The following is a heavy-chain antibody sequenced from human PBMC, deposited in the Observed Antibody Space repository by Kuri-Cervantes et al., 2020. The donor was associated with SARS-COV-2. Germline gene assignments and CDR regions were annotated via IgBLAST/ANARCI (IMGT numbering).Heavy chain of an antibody. CDR1: GYTFTSYY. CDR2: INPSGGST. D-gene: IGHD3-22*01. CDR3: ARKGLDSSGYSLGYD. V-gene: IGHV1-46*01. Sequence: ASVKVSCKASGYTFTSYYMHWVRQAPGQGLEWMGIINPSGGSTSYAQKFQGRVTMTRDTSTSTVYMELNSLRADDTALYYCARKGLDSSGYSLGYDWGQGTLVTVSS. J-gene: IGHJ4*02.